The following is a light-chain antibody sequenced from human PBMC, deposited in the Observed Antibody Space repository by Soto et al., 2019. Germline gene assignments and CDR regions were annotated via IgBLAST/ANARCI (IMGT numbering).Light chain of an antibody. Sequence: QSALTQPASVSGSPGQSITISCTGTNNDVGGYNHVSWYQQHAGKAPKVMIYDVTNRPSGVSNRFSGSKSGNTASLTISGLQAEDEADYYCTSYTTTSTVLFGGGTKLTVL. V-gene: IGLV2-14*01. CDR2: DVT. CDR1: NNDVGGYNH. CDR3: TSYTTTSTVL. J-gene: IGLJ2*01.